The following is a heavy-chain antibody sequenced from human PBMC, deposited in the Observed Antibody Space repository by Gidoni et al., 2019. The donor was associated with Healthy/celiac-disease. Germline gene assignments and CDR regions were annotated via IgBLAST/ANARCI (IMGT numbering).Heavy chain of an antibody. D-gene: IGHD2-2*01. CDR2: IYYSGST. CDR1: GGPISSSSYY. J-gene: IGHJ4*02. V-gene: IGHV4-39*01. Sequence: QLQLQESGPGLVKPSETLSLTCTVSGGPISSSSYYWGWIRQPPGKGLAWIGSIYYSGSTYYNPSLKSRVTISVDTSKNQFSRKLSSVTAADPAVYYCARRGGTPPYPLYYFDYWGQGTLVTVSS. CDR3: ARRGGTPPYPLYYFDY.